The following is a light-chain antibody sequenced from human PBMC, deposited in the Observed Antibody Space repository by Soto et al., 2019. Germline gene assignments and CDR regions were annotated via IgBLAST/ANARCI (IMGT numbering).Light chain of an antibody. CDR3: QQRSNWAGT. V-gene: IGKV3-11*01. CDR2: DVS. Sequence: ENVLTQSPATLSLSPGERATLSCRSSQSLSNYLAWYQQKPGQAPRLLIYDVSNRATGIPARFSGSGSGTDFTLTIGSLEPEDFAVYYCQQRSNWAGTFGQGTKVEIK. J-gene: IGKJ1*01. CDR1: QSLSNY.